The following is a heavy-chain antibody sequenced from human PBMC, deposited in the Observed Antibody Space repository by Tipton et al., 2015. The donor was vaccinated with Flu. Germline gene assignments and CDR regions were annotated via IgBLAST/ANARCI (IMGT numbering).Heavy chain of an antibody. V-gene: IGHV4-39*01. CDR2: IYPSGTT. Sequence: TLSLTCTVSSGSIRSTNYFCAWIRQPPGKRLELIGSIYPSGTTYYNPSLKSRVTISVDTSKSQFSLKVTSVTAADTAIYYCARHHFNYSPYYWGQGTLVTVSS. CDR3: ARHHFNYSPYY. J-gene: IGHJ4*02. D-gene: IGHD1-26*01. CDR1: SGSIRSTNYF.